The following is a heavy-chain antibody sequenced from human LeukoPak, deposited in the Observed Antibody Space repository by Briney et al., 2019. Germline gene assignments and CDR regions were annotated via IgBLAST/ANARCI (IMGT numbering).Heavy chain of an antibody. D-gene: IGHD6-19*01. CDR3: ARDESSGWYYFDY. CDR2: ISSNGDSA. Sequence: GGSLRLSCAASGFTFNSYAMHWVRQAPGKGLEYVSGISSNGDSAYYVNSVKGRFTISRDNAKNSLYLQMNSLRAEDTAVYYCARDESSGWYYFDYWGQGTLVTVSS. CDR1: GFTFNSYA. V-gene: IGHV3-64*01. J-gene: IGHJ4*02.